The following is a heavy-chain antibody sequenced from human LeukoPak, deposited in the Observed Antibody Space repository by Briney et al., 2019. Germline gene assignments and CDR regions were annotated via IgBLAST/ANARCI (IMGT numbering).Heavy chain of an antibody. V-gene: IGHV1-46*04. CDR2: INPSGGST. CDR1: GYTFTSYY. CDR3: ARVYGSGSYRDAFDI. Sequence: GSVTVSCKASGYTFTSYYMHWVRQAPGQGLEWMGVINPSGGSTIYAQTLQGRVTMTRETATSPVYMQLSSLRSEDTAVYYCARVYGSGSYRDAFDIWGQGTMVTVSS. J-gene: IGHJ3*02. D-gene: IGHD3-10*01.